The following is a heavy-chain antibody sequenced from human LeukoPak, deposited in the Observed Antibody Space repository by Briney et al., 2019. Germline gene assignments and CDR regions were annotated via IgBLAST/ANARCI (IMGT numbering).Heavy chain of an antibody. CDR1: GGSFSGYY. CDR3: ARSTRITMIVVVYDY. CDR2: INHSGST. D-gene: IGHD3-22*01. J-gene: IGHJ4*02. Sequence: SETLSLTCAVYGGSFSGYYWSWIRQPPGKGLEWIGEINHSGSTNYNPSLKSRVTISVDTSKNQFSLKLSSVTAADTAVYYCARSTRITMIVVVYDYWGQGTLVTVSS. V-gene: IGHV4-34*01.